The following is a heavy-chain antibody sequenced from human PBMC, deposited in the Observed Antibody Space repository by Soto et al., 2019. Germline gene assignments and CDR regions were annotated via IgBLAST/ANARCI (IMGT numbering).Heavy chain of an antibody. Sequence: GGSLRLSCAASGLTFSSCAMQWVRQAPGKGLEWVALISYDGSNKYYADSVKGRFTISRDNSKNTLYLQMNSLRAEDTAVYYCARDKRDLRFLEWSYYFDYWAQDTLVTVSS. V-gene: IGHV3-30-3*01. CDR3: ARDKRDLRFLEWSYYFDY. D-gene: IGHD3-3*01. J-gene: IGHJ4*02. CDR1: GLTFSSCA. CDR2: ISYDGSNK.